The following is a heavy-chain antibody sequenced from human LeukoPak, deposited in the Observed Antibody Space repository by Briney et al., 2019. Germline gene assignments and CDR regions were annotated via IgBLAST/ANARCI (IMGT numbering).Heavy chain of an antibody. CDR1: GGSISSGSYY. Sequence: SETLSLTCTVSGGSISSGSYYWSWIRPPAGKGLEWIGRIYTSGSTNYNPSLESRATISVDTSKNQFSLKLSSVTAADTAVYYCARGYSYALSTDPYYYFDYWGQGTLVTVSS. D-gene: IGHD5-18*01. V-gene: IGHV4-61*02. CDR3: ARGYSYALSTDPYYYFDY. CDR2: IYTSGST. J-gene: IGHJ4*02.